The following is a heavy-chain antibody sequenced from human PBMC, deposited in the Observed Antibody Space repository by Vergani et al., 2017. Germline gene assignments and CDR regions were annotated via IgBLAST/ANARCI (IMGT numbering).Heavy chain of an antibody. Sequence: QVQLVQSGAEVKKPGASVKVSCQASGGTFSSYAISWVRQAPGQGLEWMGRIIPILGIANYAQKFQGRVTITADKSTSTAYMELSSLRSEDTAVYYGARHTRPGGLGTVTTALDVWGQGTTVTVSS. D-gene: IGHD4-17*01. CDR3: ARHTRPGGLGTVTTALDV. J-gene: IGHJ6*02. CDR2: IIPILGIA. CDR1: GGTFSSYA. V-gene: IGHV1-69*04.